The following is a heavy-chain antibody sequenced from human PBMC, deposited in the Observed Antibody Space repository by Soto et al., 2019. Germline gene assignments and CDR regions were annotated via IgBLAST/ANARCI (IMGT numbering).Heavy chain of an antibody. Sequence: GSLTLSSAASGFIFSSRNMHWDRQPQGRGLEWMSLIICSRSNRYYADTVKGRFTITRDNSKNTLYLQMNSLRAEDTAVYYSASRNGGGSYFFSQYYYYCGMDVWGQGTTVTVSS. J-gene: IGHJ6*02. CDR2: IICSRSNR. CDR1: GFIFSSRN. D-gene: IGHD1-26*01. CDR3: ASRNGGGSYFFSQYYYYCGMDV. V-gene: IGHV3-30*02.